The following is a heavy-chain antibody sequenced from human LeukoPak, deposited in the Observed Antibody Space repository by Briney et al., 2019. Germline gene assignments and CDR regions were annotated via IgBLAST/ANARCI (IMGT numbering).Heavy chain of an antibody. D-gene: IGHD1-20*01. CDR1: GYSFSSYW. J-gene: IGHJ4*02. V-gene: IGHV5-51*01. CDR2: IYPGDSDT. Sequence: GESLKISCKGSGYSFSSYWIGWVRQMPGKGLEWMGIIYPGDSDTRCNPSFQGQVTISADRSITTAYLQWSSLKASDTAMYYCARLAITGTTLYYFDYWGQGTLVTVCS. CDR3: ARLAITGTTLYYFDY.